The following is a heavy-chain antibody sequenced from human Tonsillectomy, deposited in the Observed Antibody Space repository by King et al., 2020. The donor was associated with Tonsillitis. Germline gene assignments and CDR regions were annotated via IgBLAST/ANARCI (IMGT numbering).Heavy chain of an antibody. CDR3: AKDQWLVWGGSFDI. Sequence: VQLVESGGGLVQPGGSLRLSCAASGFTFSSYAISWVRQAPGKGLEWVSIISGSGGIAYYADSVKGRFTISRDNSKNTLYLQMNSLRAEDTAVYYCAKDQWLVWGGSFDIWGQGTMVTVSS. V-gene: IGHV3-23*04. CDR1: GFTFSSYA. J-gene: IGHJ3*02. CDR2: ISGSGGIA. D-gene: IGHD6-19*01.